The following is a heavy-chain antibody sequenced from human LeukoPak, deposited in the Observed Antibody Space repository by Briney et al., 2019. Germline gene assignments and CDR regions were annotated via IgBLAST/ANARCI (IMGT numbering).Heavy chain of an antibody. CDR1: GFTFSSYW. CDR3: ARDYGDPYYYYYYMDV. J-gene: IGHJ6*03. D-gene: IGHD4-17*01. CDR2: IKQDGSEK. Sequence: GGSLRLSCAASGFTFSSYWMSWVRQAPGKGLEWVANIKQDGSEKYYVDSVKGRFTISRDNAKKSLYLQMNSLRAEDTAVYYCARDYGDPYYYYYYMDVWGKGTTVTVSS. V-gene: IGHV3-7*01.